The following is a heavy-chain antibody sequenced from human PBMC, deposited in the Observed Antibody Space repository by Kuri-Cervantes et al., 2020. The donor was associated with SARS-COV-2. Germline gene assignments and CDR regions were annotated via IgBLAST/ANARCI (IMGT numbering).Heavy chain of an antibody. D-gene: IGHD3-22*01. Sequence: SETLSLTCTVYGGSFSDYYWSWIRQPPGKGLEWIGEINHSGSTNYNPSLKSRVTISVDTSKNKFSLKLSSVTAADTAVYYSATTRLTNSSCYYQPYYYYAMDVWGQGTTVTVSS. CDR2: INHSGST. V-gene: IGHV4-34*01. CDR3: ATTRLTNSSCYYQPYYYYAMDV. J-gene: IGHJ6*02. CDR1: GGSFSDYY.